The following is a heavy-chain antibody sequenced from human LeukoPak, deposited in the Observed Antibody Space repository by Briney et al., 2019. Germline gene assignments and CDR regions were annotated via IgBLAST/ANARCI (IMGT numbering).Heavy chain of an antibody. CDR3: ARSSHPDYEEPFDI. V-gene: IGHV3-20*04. CDR2: INWNGGST. D-gene: IGHD3-22*01. CDR1: GFTFDDYG. Sequence: PGGSLRLSCAASGFTFDDYGMSWVRQAPGKGLEWVSGINWNGGSTGYADSVKGRFTISRDNAKNSLYLQMNSLRAEDTALYYCARSSHPDYEEPFDIWGQGTMVTASS. J-gene: IGHJ3*02.